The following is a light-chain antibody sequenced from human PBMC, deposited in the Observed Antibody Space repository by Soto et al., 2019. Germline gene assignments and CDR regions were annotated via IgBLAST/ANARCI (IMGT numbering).Light chain of an antibody. V-gene: IGLV1-47*01. Sequence: QAVVTQPPSASGTPGQRVTISCSGSSSNIGGNYVYWYQKLPGTAPKLLIFRNNQRPSGVPDRFSGSKSGTSASLAISGLRSEDEADYFCAAWDDSLRGVFGGGTKLTVL. CDR1: SSNIGGNY. CDR3: AAWDDSLRGV. CDR2: RNN. J-gene: IGLJ3*02.